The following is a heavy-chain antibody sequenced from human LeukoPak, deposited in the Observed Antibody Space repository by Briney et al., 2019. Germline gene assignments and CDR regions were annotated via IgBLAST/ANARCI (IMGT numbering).Heavy chain of an antibody. J-gene: IGHJ4*02. Sequence: GATVKVSCKASGYTFTGYYMHWVRQAPGQGLEWMGWINPNSGGTNYAQKFQGRVTMTRDTSISTAYMELSRLRSDDTAVYYCARTDDQWDPRAFDYWGQGTLVTVSS. CDR2: INPNSGGT. D-gene: IGHD1-26*01. CDR1: GYTFTGYY. CDR3: ARTDDQWDPRAFDY. V-gene: IGHV1-2*02.